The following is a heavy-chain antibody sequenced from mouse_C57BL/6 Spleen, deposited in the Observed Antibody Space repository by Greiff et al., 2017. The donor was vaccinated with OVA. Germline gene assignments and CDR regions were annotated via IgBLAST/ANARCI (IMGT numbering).Heavy chain of an antibody. CDR3: ARRGENYYGSSSYWYFDV. CDR2: IYWDDDK. V-gene: IGHV8-12*01. J-gene: IGHJ1*03. Sequence: QVTLKVSGPGILQSSQTLSLTCSFSGFSLSTSGMGVSWIRQPSGKGLEWLAHIYWDDDKRYNPSLKSRLTISKDTSRNQVFLKITSVDTADTATYYCARRGENYYGSSSYWYFDVWGTGTTVTVSS. D-gene: IGHD1-1*01. CDR1: GFSLSTSGMG.